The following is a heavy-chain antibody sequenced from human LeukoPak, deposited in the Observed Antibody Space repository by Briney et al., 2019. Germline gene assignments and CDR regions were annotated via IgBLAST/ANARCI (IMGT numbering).Heavy chain of an antibody. D-gene: IGHD4-23*01. J-gene: IGHJ4*02. V-gene: IGHV3-30*02. CDR2: IRYDGSNK. CDR1: GFTFSSYG. Sequence: PGGSLRLSCAASGFTFSSYGMHWVRQAPGKGLEWVAFIRYDGSNKYYADSVKGRFTISRDNAKNSLYLQMNSLRAEDTAVYYCARDLGGGPVGTIDYGGKIRVSGYWGQGTLVTVSS. CDR3: ARDLGGGPVGTIDYGGKIRVSGY.